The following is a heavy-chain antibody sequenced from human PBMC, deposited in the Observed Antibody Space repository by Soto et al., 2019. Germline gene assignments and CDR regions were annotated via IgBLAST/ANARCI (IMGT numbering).Heavy chain of an antibody. CDR3: ASSGSYHNHAVDV. CDR1: GGSFSGYY. V-gene: IGHV4-34*01. CDR2: INHSGST. D-gene: IGHD1-26*01. Sequence: SETLSLTCAVYGGSFSGYYWTWIRQPPGTGLEWIGEINHSGSTNYNPSLKSRVTISVDTSKNQFSLKLTSVTAADTAVYYCASSGSYHNHAVDVWGQGTTVTVSS. J-gene: IGHJ6*02.